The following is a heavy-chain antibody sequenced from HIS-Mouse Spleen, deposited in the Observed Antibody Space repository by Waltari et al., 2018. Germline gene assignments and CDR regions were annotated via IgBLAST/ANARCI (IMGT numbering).Heavy chain of an antibody. Sequence: EVQLVESGGGLVKPGGSLRLPCAASGFTFSNAWMRWVRQAPGKGLEWVGLIKSKTDGGTTDYAAPVKGRFTISRDDSKNTLYLQMNSLKTEDTAVYYCTPEAAAPRLWGQGTLVTVSS. CDR3: TPEAAAPRL. V-gene: IGHV3-15*01. CDR2: IKSKTDGGTT. J-gene: IGHJ4*02. D-gene: IGHD6-13*01. CDR1: GFTFSNAW.